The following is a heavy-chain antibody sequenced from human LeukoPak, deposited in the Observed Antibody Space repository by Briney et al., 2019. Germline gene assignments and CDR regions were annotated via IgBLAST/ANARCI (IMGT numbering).Heavy chain of an antibody. CDR1: GGSFSDPY. J-gene: IGHJ3*02. D-gene: IGHD3-10*01. Sequence: SETLSLTCAVYGGSFSDPYWNWIRQSPGKGLEWIGEINYGGSTNYNPSLKRRVTMSVDTSKNQFSLKLSSVTAADTAVYYCARESPLYGSGKSDAFDIWGQGTMVTVSS. CDR3: ARESPLYGSGKSDAFDI. V-gene: IGHV4-34*01. CDR2: INYGGST.